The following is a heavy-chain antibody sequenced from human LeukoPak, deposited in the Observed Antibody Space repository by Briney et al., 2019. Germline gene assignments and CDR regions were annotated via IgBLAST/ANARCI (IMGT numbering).Heavy chain of an antibody. CDR2: XRXXT. Sequence: XRXXTYYNPSLKSRVTISVGKSKNQFSLKLGSVTAADTAVYYCARGELEYYDRSGYYIGHAFDIWGQGTMVTVSS. V-gene: IGHV4-39*07. J-gene: IGHJ3*02. D-gene: IGHD3-22*01. CDR3: ARGELEYYDRSGYYIGHAFDI.